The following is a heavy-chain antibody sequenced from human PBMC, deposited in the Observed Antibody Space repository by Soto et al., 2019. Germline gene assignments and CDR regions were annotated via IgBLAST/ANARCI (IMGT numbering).Heavy chain of an antibody. V-gene: IGHV1-18*01. J-gene: IGHJ6*02. CDR1: GYTFTSYG. D-gene: IGHD6-19*01. Sequence: ASVKVSCKASGYTFTSYGISWVRQAPGQGLEWMGWISAYNGNTNYAQKLQGRVTMTTDTSTSTAYMELRSLRSDDTAVYYCARDPRMAGLARPLYYYYGMDVWGQGTTVTVSS. CDR3: ARDPRMAGLARPLYYYYGMDV. CDR2: ISAYNGNT.